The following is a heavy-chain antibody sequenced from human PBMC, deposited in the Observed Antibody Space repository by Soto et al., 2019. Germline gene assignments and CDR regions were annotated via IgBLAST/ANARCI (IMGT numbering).Heavy chain of an antibody. V-gene: IGHV1-2*02. CDR1: GYTFIGYY. J-gene: IGHJ6*02. CDR2: LNPNSGGT. Sequence: SVKVSCKASGYTFIGYYMPWVRQAPGQGLEWMGWLNPNSGGTNYAQKFQDRVTMTRDTSMSTSFMELSRLRSDDTAVYYCAPRRLFYYNPMDVWVQGSTVTVSS. CDR3: APRRLFYYNPMDV.